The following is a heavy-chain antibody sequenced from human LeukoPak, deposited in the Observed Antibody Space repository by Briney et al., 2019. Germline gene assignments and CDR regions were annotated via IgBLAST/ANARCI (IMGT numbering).Heavy chain of an antibody. Sequence: GASVKVSCKASGYTFTSYAMHWVRQAPGQRLEWMGWINAGNGNTKYSQKSQGRVTITRDTSASTAYMELSSLRSEDTAVYYCARIWGPYYDSSGYYGYWGQGTLVTVSS. J-gene: IGHJ4*02. CDR3: ARIWGPYYDSSGYYGY. CDR2: INAGNGNT. V-gene: IGHV1-3*01. D-gene: IGHD3-22*01. CDR1: GYTFTSYA.